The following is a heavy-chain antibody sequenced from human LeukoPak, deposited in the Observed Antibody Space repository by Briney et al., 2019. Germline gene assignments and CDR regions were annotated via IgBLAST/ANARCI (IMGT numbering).Heavy chain of an antibody. CDR3: AKAGYSSSWYAAEYYYYYMDV. CDR1: GFTFSSYS. CDR2: ISSSSSYI. Sequence: GGSLRLSCAASGFTFSSYSMNWVRQAPGKGLEWVSSISSSSSYIYYADSVKGRFTISRDYSKNTLYLQMNSLRAEDTAVYYCAKAGYSSSWYAAEYYYYYMDVWGKGTTVTVSS. J-gene: IGHJ6*03. V-gene: IGHV3-21*04. D-gene: IGHD6-13*01.